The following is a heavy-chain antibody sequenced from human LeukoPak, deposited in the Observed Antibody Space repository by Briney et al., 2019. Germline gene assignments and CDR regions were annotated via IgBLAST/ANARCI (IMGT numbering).Heavy chain of an antibody. D-gene: IGHD2-21*01. Sequence: GGSLRLSCAASGFTFSSYWMHWVRQAPGKGLVWVSRINSDGSSTSYADSVKGRFTISRDNAKNSVYLQMNSLRAEDTAVYYCARDLAYCGGDCGHWGQGTLVTVSP. CDR2: INSDGSST. CDR1: GFTFSSYW. CDR3: ARDLAYCGGDCGH. V-gene: IGHV3-74*01. J-gene: IGHJ4*02.